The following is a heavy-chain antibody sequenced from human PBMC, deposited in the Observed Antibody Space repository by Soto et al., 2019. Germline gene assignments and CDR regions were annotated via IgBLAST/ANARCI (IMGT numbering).Heavy chain of an antibody. CDR3: ARGDYGDYYYYGMDV. V-gene: IGHV3-30-3*01. D-gene: IGHD4-17*01. CDR2: ISYDGSNK. J-gene: IGHJ6*02. Sequence: GGSLRLSCAASGFTFSSYAMHWVRQAPGKGLEWVAVISYDGSNKYYADSVKGRFTISRDNSKNTLYLQMNSLRAEDTAVYYCARGDYGDYYYYGMDVWGQGTTVTVSS. CDR1: GFTFSSYA.